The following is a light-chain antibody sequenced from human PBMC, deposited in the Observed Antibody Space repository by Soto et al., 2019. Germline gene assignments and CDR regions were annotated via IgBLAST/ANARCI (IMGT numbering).Light chain of an antibody. CDR3: QQCSNWPPIT. Sequence: EIVLTQSPATLSLSPGERATLSCRASLSVSNCLAWYQQRPGQAPRLLLYHVSSRAPGIPARFSGSGSGTDFTLTISSLETGDFAVYDCQQCSNWPPITLGQGTRLVIK. CDR2: HVS. V-gene: IGKV3-11*01. CDR1: LSVSNC. J-gene: IGKJ5*01.